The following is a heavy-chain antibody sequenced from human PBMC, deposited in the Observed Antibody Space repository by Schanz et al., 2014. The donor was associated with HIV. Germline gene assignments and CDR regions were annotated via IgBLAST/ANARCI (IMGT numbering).Heavy chain of an antibody. CDR3: ARGGILLPRGVSNWFDP. CDR1: GESFSGYY. D-gene: IGHD3-10*01. V-gene: IGHV4-34*01. J-gene: IGHJ5*02. Sequence: QVQLQPWGAGLLKPSETLSLTCTVYGESFSGYYWTWIRQSPGKGLEWIGEISHSGSTNYNPSLRSRVSMSVDTSKNKFSVKVKSMTAADTAVYYCARGGILLPRGVSNWFDPWGQGTLVIVSS. CDR2: ISHSGST.